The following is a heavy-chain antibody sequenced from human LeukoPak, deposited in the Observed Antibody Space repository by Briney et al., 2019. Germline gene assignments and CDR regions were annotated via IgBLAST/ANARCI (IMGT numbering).Heavy chain of an antibody. CDR3: ARDGDSSGYYRPYNWFDP. V-gene: IGHV1-69*13. CDR1: GGTFSSYA. J-gene: IGHJ5*02. D-gene: IGHD3-22*01. Sequence: SVTVSCTASGGTFSSYAISWVRQAPGQGLEWMGGIIPIFGTANYAQKFQGRVTITADESTSTAYMELSSLRSEDTAVYYCARDGDSSGYYRPYNWFDPWGQGTLVTVSS. CDR2: IIPIFGTA.